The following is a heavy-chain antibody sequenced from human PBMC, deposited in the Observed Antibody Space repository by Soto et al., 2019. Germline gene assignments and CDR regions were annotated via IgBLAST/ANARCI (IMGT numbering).Heavy chain of an antibody. CDR1: GGSISSSSYY. D-gene: IGHD3-9*01. Sequence: SETLSLTCTVSGGSISSSSYYWGWIRQPPGKGLEWIGSIYYSGSTYYNPSLKSRVTISVDTSKNQFSLKLSSVTAADTAVYYCASATYYDILTGYYWDPQPFDYWGQGTLVTVSS. V-gene: IGHV4-39*07. CDR3: ASATYYDILTGYYWDPQPFDY. CDR2: IYYSGST. J-gene: IGHJ4*02.